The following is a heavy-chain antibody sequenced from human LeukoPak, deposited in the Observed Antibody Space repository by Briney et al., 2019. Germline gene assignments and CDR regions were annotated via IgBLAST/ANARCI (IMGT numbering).Heavy chain of an antibody. CDR2: INPNSGST. CDR1: GYTFTGYY. CDR3: ARVARIFGQPNWFDP. Sequence: GASVKVSCKASGYTFTGYYMHWVRQAPGQGLEWMGWINPNSGSTNYAQKFQGRVTMTRDTSISTAYMELSRLRSDDTAVYYCARVARIFGQPNWFDPWGQGTLVTVSS. J-gene: IGHJ5*02. V-gene: IGHV1-2*02. D-gene: IGHD2-15*01.